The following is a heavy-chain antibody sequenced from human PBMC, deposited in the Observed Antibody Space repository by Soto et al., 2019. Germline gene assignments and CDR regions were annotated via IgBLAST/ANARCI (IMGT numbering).Heavy chain of an antibody. CDR3: ARDWDIVILSVPIPNYNYGMDV. CDR2: ISSRGDTL. CDR1: GFTFSAYA. D-gene: IGHD2-15*01. J-gene: IGHJ6*02. V-gene: IGHV3-48*02. Sequence: PGGSLRLSCAASGFTFSAYAMNWVRQAPGKGLEWVSYISSRGDTLYYADSVKGRFTISRDNAKNSVYLQVNNLRDEDTAVYYCARDWDIVILSVPIPNYNYGMDVWGQGTTVTVSS.